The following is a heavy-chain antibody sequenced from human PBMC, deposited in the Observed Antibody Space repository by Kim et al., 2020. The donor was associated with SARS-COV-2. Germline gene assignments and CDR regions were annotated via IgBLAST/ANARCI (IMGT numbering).Heavy chain of an antibody. D-gene: IGHD3-16*01. CDR3: ARGGSGSLDY. J-gene: IGHJ4*02. V-gene: IGHV3-74*01. CDR2: SP. Sequence: SPRYADSVKGRVTISRDNTKNTLYLQMNSLRAEDTAVYYCARGGSGSLDYGGQGTLVTVSS.